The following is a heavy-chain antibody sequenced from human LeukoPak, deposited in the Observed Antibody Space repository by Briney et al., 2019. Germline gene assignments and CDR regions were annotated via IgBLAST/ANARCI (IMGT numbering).Heavy chain of an antibody. D-gene: IGHD5-18*01. Sequence: SETLSLTCAVYGGSFSGYYWSWIRQPPGKGLEWIGEINHSGSTNYNPSLKSRVTISVDTSKNQFSLKLSSVTAADTAVYYCARVPADTAMGKGLFFDIWGQGTMVTVSS. CDR1: GGSFSGYY. CDR3: ARVPADTAMGKGLFFDI. CDR2: INHSGST. V-gene: IGHV4-34*01. J-gene: IGHJ3*02.